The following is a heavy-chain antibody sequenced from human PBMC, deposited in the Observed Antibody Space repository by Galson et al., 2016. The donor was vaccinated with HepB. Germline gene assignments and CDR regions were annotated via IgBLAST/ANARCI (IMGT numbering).Heavy chain of an antibody. CDR2: IYPGDSDT. V-gene: IGHV5-51*01. Sequence: QSGAEVKKPGESLKISCKGSGYTFTSYWIVWVRQMPGRGLEWMGFIYPGDSDTTYSPSFQGQVTISADKSISTAYLQWSSLKASDTAMYYCARQDGYNRYFDYWGQGTLVTVSS. CDR1: GYTFTSYW. CDR3: ARQDGYNRYFDY. J-gene: IGHJ4*02. D-gene: IGHD5-24*01.